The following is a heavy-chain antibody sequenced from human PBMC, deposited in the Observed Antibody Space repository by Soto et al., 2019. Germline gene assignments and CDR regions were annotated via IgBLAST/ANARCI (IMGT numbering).Heavy chain of an antibody. J-gene: IGHJ4*02. CDR2: INAGNGNT. CDR1: GYTFTSYA. CDR3: AIGPGGTDGPGDY. V-gene: IGHV1-3*01. D-gene: IGHD2-15*01. Sequence: QVQLVQSGAEVKKPGASVKVSCKASGYTFTSYAMHSVRQAPGQRLEWMGWINAGNGNTKYSQKFQGRVTITRDTSASTAYMELSSLRSDDTAVYYCAIGPGGTDGPGDYCGQGSLVTVSS.